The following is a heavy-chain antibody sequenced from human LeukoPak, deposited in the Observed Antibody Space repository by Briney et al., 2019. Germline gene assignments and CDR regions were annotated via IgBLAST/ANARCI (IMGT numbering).Heavy chain of an antibody. D-gene: IGHD1-26*01. CDR2: ISYSGST. Sequence: PSETLSLTCTVSGGSISSSSYYWGWIRQPPGKGLEWIGSISYSGSTYYSPSLKSRVTISGDTSKNQFSLKLTSVTAADTAVYYCASGSYYAADYWGQGTLVTVSS. J-gene: IGHJ4*02. CDR3: ASGSYYAADY. CDR1: GGSISSSSYY. V-gene: IGHV4-39*01.